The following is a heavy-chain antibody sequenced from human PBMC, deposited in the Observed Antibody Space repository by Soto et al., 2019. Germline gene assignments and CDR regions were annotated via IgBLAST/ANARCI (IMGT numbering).Heavy chain of an antibody. V-gene: IGHV4-59*08. D-gene: IGHD6-13*01. CDR3: ARLPPRIGIAAAGAPFGP. CDR2: IYYSGST. J-gene: IGHJ5*02. Sequence: SETLSVTCTVSCVSISSDYWSWIRQPPGKGLEWIGYIYYSGSTNYNPSLKSRVTISVDTSKNQFSLKLSSVTAADTAVYYFARLPPRIGIAAAGAPFGPWGQGTLVTVCS. CDR1: CVSISSDY.